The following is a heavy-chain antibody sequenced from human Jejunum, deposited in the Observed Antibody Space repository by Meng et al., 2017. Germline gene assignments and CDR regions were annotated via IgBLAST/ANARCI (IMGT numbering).Heavy chain of an antibody. CDR3: AHSSSSSSFGFDY. Sequence: QVQLPEAGPGLVKPSGTLSLTCTVSGGSVSSAAYYWNWIRQPPGKGLEWIGYIYYSGGTTYSPSLNSRVTISIDTAKNQVSLKVSSVTAADTAVYYCAHSSSSSSFGFDYWGQGTLVTVSS. CDR1: GGSVSSAAYY. V-gene: IGHV4-61*08. J-gene: IGHJ4*02. D-gene: IGHD6-6*01. CDR2: IYYSGGT.